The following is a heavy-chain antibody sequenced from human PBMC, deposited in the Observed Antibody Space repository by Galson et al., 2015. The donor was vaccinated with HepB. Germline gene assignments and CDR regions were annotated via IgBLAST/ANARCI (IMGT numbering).Heavy chain of an antibody. Sequence: SVKVSCKASGGTFSSYTISWVRQAPGQGLEWMGRIIPILGIANYAQKFQGRVTITADKSTSTAYMELSSLRSEDTAVYYCARGEQEGYGSGSYLPGYWGQGTLVTVSS. CDR1: GGTFSSYT. CDR3: ARGEQEGYGSGSYLPGY. J-gene: IGHJ4*02. CDR2: IIPILGIA. V-gene: IGHV1-69*02. D-gene: IGHD3-10*01.